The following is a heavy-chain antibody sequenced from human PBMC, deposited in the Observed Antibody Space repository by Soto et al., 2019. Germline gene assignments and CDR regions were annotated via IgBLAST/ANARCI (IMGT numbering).Heavy chain of an antibody. V-gene: IGHV3-11*01. CDR2: ISNNGNIK. J-gene: IGHJ4*02. Sequence: RRLSCVASGFTFGDYYMSWIRQAPGKGLEWVSYISNNGNIKIYADSVKGRFTVSRDNVKNSLYLQMNSLRADDTAVYYCARDYYDISGYPFYDYWGPGTLVTVSS. D-gene: IGHD3-22*01. CDR3: ARDYYDISGYPFYDY. CDR1: GFTFGDYY.